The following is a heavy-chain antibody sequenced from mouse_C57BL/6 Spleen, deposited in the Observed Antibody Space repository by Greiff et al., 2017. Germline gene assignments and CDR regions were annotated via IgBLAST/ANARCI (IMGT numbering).Heavy chain of an antibody. Sequence: DVMLVESGEGLVKPGGSLKLSCAASGFTFSSYAMSWVRQTPEKRLEWVAYFSSGGDYIYYADTVKGRFTFSRDNARNTLYLQMSSLKSEDTAMYYCARDWDYDGVYYAMDYWGQGTSVTVSS. CDR1: GFTFSSYA. CDR3: ARDWDYDGVYYAMDY. D-gene: IGHD2-4*01. J-gene: IGHJ4*01. CDR2: FSSGGDYI. V-gene: IGHV5-9-1*02.